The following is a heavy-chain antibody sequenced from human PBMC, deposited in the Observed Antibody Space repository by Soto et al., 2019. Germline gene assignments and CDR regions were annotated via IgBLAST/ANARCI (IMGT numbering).Heavy chain of an antibody. CDR3: ARQADIVATIVPWASKADYNWFDP. Sequence: SETLSLTCTVSGGSISSSSYYWGWIRQPPGKGLEWIGSIYYSGSTYYNPSLKSRVTISVDTSKNQFSLKLSSVTAADTAVYYCARQADIVATIVPWASKADYNWFDPWGQGTLVTVSS. CDR2: IYYSGST. V-gene: IGHV4-39*01. CDR1: GGSISSSSYY. D-gene: IGHD5-12*01. J-gene: IGHJ5*02.